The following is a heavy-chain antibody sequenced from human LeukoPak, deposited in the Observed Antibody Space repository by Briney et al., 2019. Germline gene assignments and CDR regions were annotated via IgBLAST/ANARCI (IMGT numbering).Heavy chain of an antibody. CDR2: INHSGYT. Sequence: PSETLSLTCAVSGVSFNDYYWSWVRQTPGKGLEWIGEINHSGYTNDSPSLKSRVTLSIDTSREQFSLNLRSVTVADTGIYYCTRMTAGHDYWGQGTLVTVSS. CDR1: GVSFNDYY. J-gene: IGHJ4*02. D-gene: IGHD2-21*02. V-gene: IGHV4-34*01. CDR3: TRMTAGHDY.